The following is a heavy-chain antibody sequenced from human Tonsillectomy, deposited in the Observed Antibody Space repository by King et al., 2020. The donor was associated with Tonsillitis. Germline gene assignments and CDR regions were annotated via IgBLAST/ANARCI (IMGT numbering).Heavy chain of an antibody. CDR3: TRSRQADY. CDR2: IYHSGSS. CDR1: GYSITSGYD. V-gene: IGHV4-38-2*01. Sequence: QLQESGPGLVKPSETLSLTCAVSGYSITSGYDWGWIRQPPGKGLEWIGNIYHSGSSYYNPSLKSRVTISVDTSKNQFSLKLSSVTAADTAVYYCTRSRQADYWGQGPLVTVSS. J-gene: IGHJ4*02.